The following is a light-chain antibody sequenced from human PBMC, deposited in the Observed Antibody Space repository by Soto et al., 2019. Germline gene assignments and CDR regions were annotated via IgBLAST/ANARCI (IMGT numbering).Light chain of an antibody. CDR3: SLYTSSSTYV. CDR2: EVS. V-gene: IGLV2-18*01. CDR1: SSDVGSYNR. Sequence: QSVLTQPPSVSWSPGQSVTISCTGTSSDVGSYNRVSWYQQPPGTAPKLMIYEVSNRPSGVPDRFSGSKSGNTASLTISGLQAEDEADYYCSLYTSSSTYVFGTGTKVTVL. J-gene: IGLJ1*01.